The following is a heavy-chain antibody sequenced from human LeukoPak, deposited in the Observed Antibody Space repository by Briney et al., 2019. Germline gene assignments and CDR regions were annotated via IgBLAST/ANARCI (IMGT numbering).Heavy chain of an antibody. CDR2: INPNSGGT. J-gene: IGHJ3*02. V-gene: IGHV1-2*02. CDR1: GYTFTGYY. Sequence: ASVKVSCKASGYTFTGYYMHWVRQAPGQGLEWMGWINPNSGGTKYAQKFQGRVTMTRDTSISTAYMELSRLRSDDTAVYYCARGAAYFDWLYHDAFDIWGQGTMVTVSS. CDR3: ARGAAYFDWLYHDAFDI. D-gene: IGHD3-9*01.